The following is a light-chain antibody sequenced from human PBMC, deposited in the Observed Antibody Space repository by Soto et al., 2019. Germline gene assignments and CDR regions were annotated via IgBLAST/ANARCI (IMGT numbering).Light chain of an antibody. Sequence: DIVMTQSPLSLPVTPGEPASISCRSSQSLLYSNGYSYLDWYLQKPGQSPQLLIYLGSNRASGVPDRFSGSGSGTDFTLTISSVEAEDVGIYYCMQSLGIPLTFGPGTKVDVK. CDR1: QSLLYSNGYSY. CDR3: MQSLGIPLT. CDR2: LGS. J-gene: IGKJ3*01. V-gene: IGKV2-28*01.